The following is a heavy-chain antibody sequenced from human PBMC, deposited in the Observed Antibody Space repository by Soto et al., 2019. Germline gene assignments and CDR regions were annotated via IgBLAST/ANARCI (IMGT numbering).Heavy chain of an antibody. CDR3: AIDASRVSHYYGLDV. J-gene: IGHJ6*02. Sequence: QVELMQSGAEVKKPGSSVKVSCTTSGGTLSTHPISWVRQAPGQGLEWMAMIIPFYGSSNHAQKFQGRVTITVDESTNTVYMTLSSLTSEDTAVYYCAIDASRVSHYYGLDVWGQGTTVTVSS. CDR2: IIPFYGSS. V-gene: IGHV1-69*18. CDR1: GGTLSTHP.